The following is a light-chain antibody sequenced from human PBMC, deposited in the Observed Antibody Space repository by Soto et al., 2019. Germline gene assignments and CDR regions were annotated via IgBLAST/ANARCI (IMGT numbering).Light chain of an antibody. CDR3: QQRSTGRPLN. CDR1: QSVANY. CDR2: DAS. V-gene: IGKV3-11*01. Sequence: EIVLTQSPDTLSLSPGERATLSCSASQSVANYLAWYQQRPCQAPRLLIYDASNRASGIPARFSGSGSGTDVTRNLGSLEPEDFAVYYCQQRSTGRPLNFGGGTKVAIK. J-gene: IGKJ4*01.